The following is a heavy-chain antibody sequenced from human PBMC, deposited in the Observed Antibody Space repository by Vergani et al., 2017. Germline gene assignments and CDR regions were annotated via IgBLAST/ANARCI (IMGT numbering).Heavy chain of an antibody. D-gene: IGHD2-2*01. CDR1: GGSISSYY. CDR3: ARVGYCCSSPLWWLDP. Sequence: QVQLQESGPGLVKPSETLSLTCTVSGGSISSYYWSWIRQPPGKGLEWIGYIYYSGSTNYNPSLKSRVTISVDTSKNQFSLKLSSVTAADTAVYYCARVGYCCSSPLWWLDPWGKGKMVTVSS. V-gene: IGHV4-59*01. CDR2: IYYSGST. J-gene: IGHJ5*02.